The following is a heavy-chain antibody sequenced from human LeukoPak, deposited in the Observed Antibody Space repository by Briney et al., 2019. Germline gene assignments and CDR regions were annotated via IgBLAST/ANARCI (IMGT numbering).Heavy chain of an antibody. V-gene: IGHV3-30*18. Sequence: GRSLRLSCAASGFTFSSYGMHWVRQAPGKGLEWVAVISYDGSNKYYADSVKGRFTISRDNSKNTLYLQMNSLRAEDTAVYYCAKDIGQQLVRGADYWGQGTLVTVSS. D-gene: IGHD6-13*01. CDR1: GFTFSSYG. CDR3: AKDIGQQLVRGADY. CDR2: ISYDGSNK. J-gene: IGHJ4*02.